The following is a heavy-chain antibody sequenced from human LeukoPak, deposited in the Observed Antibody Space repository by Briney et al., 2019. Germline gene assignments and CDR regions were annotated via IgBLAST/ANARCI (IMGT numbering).Heavy chain of an antibody. CDR1: GYTFTGYY. CDR2: INPNSGGT. V-gene: IGHV1-2*02. J-gene: IGHJ3*02. CDR3: ARMPYSSGAFDI. D-gene: IGHD6-19*01. Sequence: ASVKVSCKASGYTFTGYYMHWVRQAPGQGLEWMGWINPNSGGTNYAQKFQGRVTMTRDTSISTAYMELSRLRSDDTAVYYCARMPYSSGAFDIWGQGTTVTVSS.